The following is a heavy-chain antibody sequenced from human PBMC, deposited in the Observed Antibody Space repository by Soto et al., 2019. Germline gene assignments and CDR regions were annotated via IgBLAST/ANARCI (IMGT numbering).Heavy chain of an antibody. Sequence: PSETLSLTCTVSGGSISSYYWSWIRQPPGKGLEWIGYIYYSGSINYNPSLKSRVTISVDTSKNQFSLKLSSVTAADTAVYYCAKVNDFWTGYYSTNWFDPWGQGTLVTVSS. D-gene: IGHD3-3*01. CDR1: GGSISSYY. V-gene: IGHV4-59*01. J-gene: IGHJ5*02. CDR2: IYYSGSI. CDR3: AKVNDFWTGYYSTNWFDP.